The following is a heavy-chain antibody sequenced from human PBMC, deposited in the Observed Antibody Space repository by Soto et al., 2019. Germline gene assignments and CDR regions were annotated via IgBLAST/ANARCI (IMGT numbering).Heavy chain of an antibody. Sequence: GGSLRLSCAASGFAFSSYAMSWVRQAPGKGLEWVSTISGSGGSTYYADSVKGRFTISRDNSKNTLYLQMNSLRAEDTAVYYCAKSEGASTVTTLDYWGQGTLVTVSS. D-gene: IGHD4-17*01. CDR2: ISGSGGST. CDR1: GFAFSSYA. J-gene: IGHJ4*02. V-gene: IGHV3-23*01. CDR3: AKSEGASTVTTLDY.